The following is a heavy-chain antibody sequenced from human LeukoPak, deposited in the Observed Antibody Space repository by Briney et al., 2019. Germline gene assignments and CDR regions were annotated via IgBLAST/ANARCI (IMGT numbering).Heavy chain of an antibody. J-gene: IGHJ4*02. Sequence: GRSLRLSCAASEFTFSSYGMHWVRQAPGKGLEWVAVIWYDGSNKYYADSVKGRFTISRDNSKNTLYLQMNSLRAEDTAVYYCARDRAATPDYWGQGTLVTVFS. CDR2: IWYDGSNK. V-gene: IGHV3-33*01. CDR3: ARDRAATPDY. CDR1: EFTFSSYG. D-gene: IGHD2-15*01.